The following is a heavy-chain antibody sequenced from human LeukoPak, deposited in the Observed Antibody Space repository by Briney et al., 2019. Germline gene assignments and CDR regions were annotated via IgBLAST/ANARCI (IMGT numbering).Heavy chain of an antibody. V-gene: IGHV3-23*01. CDR2: TSSGGELT. Sequence: GGSLRLSCAASGFTFSIYAMSWVRQGTGKGREWVSSTSSGGELTFYADSVKGRFTISRDNSKNTLYLQMNSLRAEDTAVYYCAKDRPNYYHDNGHYYRRGGDCWGQGTLVTVSS. D-gene: IGHD3-22*01. CDR3: AKDRPNYYHDNGHYYRRGGDC. CDR1: GFTFSIYA. J-gene: IGHJ4*02.